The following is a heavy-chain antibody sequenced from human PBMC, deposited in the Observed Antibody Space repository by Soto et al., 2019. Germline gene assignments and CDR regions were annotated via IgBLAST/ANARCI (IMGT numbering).Heavy chain of an antibody. CDR3: ARGGPKIVDSSGYYPHWFDP. Sequence: PGGSLRLSCAASGFTFSSYAMHWVRQAPGKGLEWVAVISYDGSNKYYADSVKGRFTISRDNSKNTLYLQMNSLRAEDTAVYYCARGGPKIVDSSGYYPHWFDPWGQGTLVTVSS. V-gene: IGHV3-30-3*01. CDR1: GFTFSSYA. CDR2: ISYDGSNK. J-gene: IGHJ5*02. D-gene: IGHD3-22*01.